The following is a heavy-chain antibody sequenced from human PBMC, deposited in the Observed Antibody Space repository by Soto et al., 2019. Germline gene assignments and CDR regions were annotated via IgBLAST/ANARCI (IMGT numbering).Heavy chain of an antibody. V-gene: IGHV4-4*02. CDR1: GGSISSSNW. CDR2: IYHSGST. J-gene: IGHJ3*02. CDR3: ARGYYDTSGQSNTFDI. Sequence: SETLSLTCAVSGGSISSSNWWSWVRQPPGKGLEWIGEIYHSGSTNYNPSLKSRVTISVDTSKNQFSLKLSSVTAADTAVYYCARGYYDTSGQSNTFDIWGQGTMVTVSS. D-gene: IGHD3-22*01.